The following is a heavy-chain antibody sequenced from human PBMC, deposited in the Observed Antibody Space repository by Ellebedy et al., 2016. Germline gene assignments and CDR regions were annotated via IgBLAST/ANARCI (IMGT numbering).Heavy chain of an antibody. D-gene: IGHD4-17*01. CDR2: IYYSGST. J-gene: IGHJ6*03. V-gene: IGHV4-59*13. CDR1: GGSISSYY. CDR3: ARGNGDYLGSYYYYYMDV. Sequence: SETLSLXXTVSGGSISSYYWSWIRQPPGKGLEWIGYIYYSGSTNYNPSLKSRVTISVDTSKNQFSLKLSSVTAADTAVYYCARGNGDYLGSYYYYYMDVWGKGTTVTVSS.